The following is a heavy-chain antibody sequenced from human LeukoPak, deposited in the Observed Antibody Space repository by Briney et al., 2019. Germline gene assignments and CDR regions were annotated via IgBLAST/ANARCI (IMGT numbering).Heavy chain of an antibody. CDR2: ISGSGGGT. CDR3: AKALAAAGLPYFDY. D-gene: IGHD6-13*01. V-gene: IGHV3-23*01. Sequence: PGGSLRLSCAASGFTFSSYAMSWVRQAPGKGLEWVSAISGSGGGTYYADSVKGRFTISRDNSKNTLYLQMNRLRAEDTAVYYCAKALAAAGLPYFDYWGQGTLVTVSS. J-gene: IGHJ4*02. CDR1: GFTFSSYA.